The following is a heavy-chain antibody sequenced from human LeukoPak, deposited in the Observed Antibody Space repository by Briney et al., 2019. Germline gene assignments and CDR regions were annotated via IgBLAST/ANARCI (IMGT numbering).Heavy chain of an antibody. V-gene: IGHV4-59*01. CDR2: IYYSGST. D-gene: IGHD2-2*01. CDR3: ARDGGLCSSTSCYEGYYYYYGMDV. J-gene: IGHJ6*02. Sequence: SGTLSLTCTVSGGSISSYYWSWIRQPPGKGLEWIGYIYYSGSTNYNPSLKSRVTISVDTSKNQFSLKPSSVTAADTAVYYCARDGGLCSSTSCYEGYYYYYGMDVWGQGTTVTVSS. CDR1: GGSISSYY.